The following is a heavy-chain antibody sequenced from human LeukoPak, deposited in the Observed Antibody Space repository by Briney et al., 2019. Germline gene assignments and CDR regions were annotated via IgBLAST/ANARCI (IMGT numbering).Heavy chain of an antibody. J-gene: IGHJ3*02. CDR3: ASWQDGDYFAFDI. D-gene: IGHD4-17*01. CDR2: IIPIFGTA. V-gene: IGHV1-69*05. Sequence: ASVKVSCKASGGTFSSYAISWVREAPGQGLEWMGGIIPIFGTANYAQKFQGRVTITTDESTSTAYMELSSLRSEDTAVYYCASWQDGDYFAFDIWGQGTMVTVSS. CDR1: GGTFSSYA.